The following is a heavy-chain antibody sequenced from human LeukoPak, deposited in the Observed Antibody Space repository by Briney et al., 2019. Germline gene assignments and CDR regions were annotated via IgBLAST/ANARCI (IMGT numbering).Heavy chain of an antibody. CDR3: ARNHLGLGL. CDR1: GYTFTTYE. CDR2: INTRNGNA. Sequence: ASVKVSCKASGYTFTTYEIIWVRQAPGQGLEWMGWINTRNGNANYAHQLQGRVTMTTHTSTSTSYMELASLRFDDTAIYYCARNHLGLGLWGQGTLVTVSS. J-gene: IGHJ4*02. V-gene: IGHV1-18*01. D-gene: IGHD3-16*01.